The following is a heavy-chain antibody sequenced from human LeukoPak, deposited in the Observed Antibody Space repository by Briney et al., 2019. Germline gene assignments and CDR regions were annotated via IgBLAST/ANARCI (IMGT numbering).Heavy chain of an antibody. CDR1: GLTLSGYW. CDR2: IDSDGSGT. J-gene: IGHJ4*02. D-gene: IGHD1/OR15-1a*01. CDR3: STVEHF. V-gene: IGHV3-74*01. Sequence: GGSLRLSCSASGLTLSGYWMHWVRQIPGKGLVSVSRIDSDGSGTSYADSVKGRFTISRDDVKNMLYLQMNSLRVEDTGLYYCSTVEHFWGQGTLVTVSS.